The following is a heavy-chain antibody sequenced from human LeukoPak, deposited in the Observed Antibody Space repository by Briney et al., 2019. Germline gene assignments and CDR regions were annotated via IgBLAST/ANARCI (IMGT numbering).Heavy chain of an antibody. J-gene: IGHJ3*02. V-gene: IGHV4-59*01. CDR2: IYYSGNT. CDR1: SGSISSYY. D-gene: IGHD3-16*01. CDR3: ARVKLSYANDLSTFDI. Sequence: SETLSLTCTVPSGSISSYYWSWIRQSPGEGLEWVGFIYYSGNTNYNPSLKSRVTISIDTSKNQFSLKLSSVTAADTAVYYCARVKLSYANDLSTFDIWGQGTMVTVSS.